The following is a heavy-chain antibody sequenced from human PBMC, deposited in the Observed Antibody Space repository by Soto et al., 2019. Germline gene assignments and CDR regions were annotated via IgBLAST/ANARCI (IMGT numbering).Heavy chain of an antibody. D-gene: IGHD2-2*01. CDR3: ARDKDGRRCTSTSCYGAQPLYYGMDV. CDR2: SYYSGNT. Sequence: QVQLQESGPGLVKPSQTLSLTCTVSGGSISSGGYYWSWIRQHPGKGLEWIGYSYYSGNTYYHPPSLQSRLTISAATSKNQFSLNLSSVTAADTAVYYCARDKDGRRCTSTSCYGAQPLYYGMDVWGQGTTVTFSS. J-gene: IGHJ6*02. V-gene: IGHV4-31*03. CDR1: GGSISSGGYY.